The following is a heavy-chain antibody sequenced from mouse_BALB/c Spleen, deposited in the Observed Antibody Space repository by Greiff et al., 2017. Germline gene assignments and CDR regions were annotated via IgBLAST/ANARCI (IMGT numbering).Heavy chain of an antibody. CDR2: ISYDGSN. D-gene: IGHD2-14*01. V-gene: IGHV3-6*02. Sequence: ESGPGLVKPSQSLSLTCSVTGYSITSGYYWNWIRQFPGNKLEWMGYISYDGSNNYNPSLKNRISITRDTSKNQFFLKLNSVTTEDTATYCCERKVRGAMDYWGQGTPVTVSA. CDR3: ERKVRGAMDY. J-gene: IGHJ4*01. CDR1: GYSITSGYY.